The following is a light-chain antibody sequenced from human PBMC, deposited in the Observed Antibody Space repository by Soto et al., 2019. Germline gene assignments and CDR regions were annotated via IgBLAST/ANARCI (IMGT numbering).Light chain of an antibody. V-gene: IGKV1-9*01. CDR2: AAS. CDR3: QQLSSRRGLT. Sequence: DIQLTQSPSFLSAYVGDRVTITCRASPGISSYLAWYQQKTGKAPKLLIYAASTLQSRVPSRFSGSGSGTEFTLTISSLQPEEFATYYCQQLSSRRGLTFGSRTKVDIK. J-gene: IGKJ3*01. CDR1: PGISSY.